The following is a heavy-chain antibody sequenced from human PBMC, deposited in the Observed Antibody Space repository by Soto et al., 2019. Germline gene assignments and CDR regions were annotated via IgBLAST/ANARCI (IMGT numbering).Heavy chain of an antibody. J-gene: IGHJ4*02. D-gene: IGHD3-10*01. CDR3: AHLSLLLWFGELLGGYFDY. V-gene: IGHV2-5*02. CDR2: IYWDDDK. CDR1: GFSLSTSGVG. Sequence: QITLKESGPPLVKPTQTLTLTCTFSGFSLSTSGVGVGWIRQPPGKALEWLALIYWDDDKRYSPSLKSRLTITKDTSKNQVVLTMTNMDPVDTATYYCAHLSLLLWFGELLGGYFDYWGQGTLVTVSS.